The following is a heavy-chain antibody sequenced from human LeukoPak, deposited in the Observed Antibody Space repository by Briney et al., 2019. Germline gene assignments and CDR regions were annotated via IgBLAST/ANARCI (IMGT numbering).Heavy chain of an antibody. Sequence: SETLSFTRIVPGGSISSYSWSWMRQPAGKGLEWIGRIYPRESPNYNPSLKSRVIMSVDKSKNQFSLKLRSVTAADTAVYYCAREWHHVFDYWGQGNLVTVSS. D-gene: IGHD5-12*01. J-gene: IGHJ4*02. CDR3: AREWHHVFDY. V-gene: IGHV4-4*07. CDR2: IYPRESP. CDR1: GGSISSYS.